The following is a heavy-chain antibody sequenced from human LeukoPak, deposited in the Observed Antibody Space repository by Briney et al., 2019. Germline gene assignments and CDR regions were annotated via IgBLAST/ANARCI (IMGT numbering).Heavy chain of an antibody. Sequence: PSETLSLTCTVSGGSISSYYWSWIRQPAGKGLEWIGRIYTSGSTNYNPSPKSRVTMSVDTSKNQFSLKLSSVTAADTAVYYCARSYYGSGSSAFDYWGQGTLVTVSS. CDR1: GGSISSYY. CDR3: ARSYYGSGSSAFDY. V-gene: IGHV4-4*07. CDR2: IYTSGST. J-gene: IGHJ4*02. D-gene: IGHD3-10*01.